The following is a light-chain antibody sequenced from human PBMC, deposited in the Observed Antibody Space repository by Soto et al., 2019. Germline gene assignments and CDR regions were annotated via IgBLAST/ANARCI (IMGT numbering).Light chain of an antibody. Sequence: EIVLTQSPGTLSLSPGERATLSCRASQSVSSSYVAWYQQKPGQAPRLLIYGASSRATGIPDRFSGSGSGTDFTLTISRLEPEDVAVYYCQHDGSSPQTFGQGTKVEIK. J-gene: IGKJ1*01. CDR2: GAS. CDR1: QSVSSSY. V-gene: IGKV3-20*01. CDR3: QHDGSSPQT.